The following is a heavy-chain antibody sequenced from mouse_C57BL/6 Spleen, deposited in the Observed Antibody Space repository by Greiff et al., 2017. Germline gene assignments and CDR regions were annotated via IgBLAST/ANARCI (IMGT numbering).Heavy chain of an antibody. D-gene: IGHD2-4*01. Sequence: VQLQQSGAELARPGASVKLSCKASGYSFTDYNMNWVKQSNGKGLEWIGVINPNYGTTSYNQKFKGKATLTVDKSSSTAYMQLNSLTSEDSAVYYCAREGGLSFAYWGQGTLVTVSA. CDR2: INPNYGTT. J-gene: IGHJ3*01. V-gene: IGHV1-39*01. CDR3: AREGGLSFAY. CDR1: GYSFTDYN.